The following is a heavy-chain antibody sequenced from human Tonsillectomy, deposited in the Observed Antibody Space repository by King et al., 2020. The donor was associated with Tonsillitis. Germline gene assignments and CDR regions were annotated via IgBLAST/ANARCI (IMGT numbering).Heavy chain of an antibody. CDR2: VYWNDDK. V-gene: IGHV2-5*01. D-gene: IGHD6-13*01. Sequence: TLKESGPTLVKPTQTLTLTCTFSGFSLDTSGVSVGWIRQPPGKALECLALVYWNDDKRYSPSVKNRVTITKDTSKNQVVLALANMDPVDAGTYSGAHSCVPAAGGDAFDIWGPGTMVTVS. CDR1: GFSLDTSGVS. J-gene: IGHJ3*02. CDR3: AHSCVPAAGGDAFDI.